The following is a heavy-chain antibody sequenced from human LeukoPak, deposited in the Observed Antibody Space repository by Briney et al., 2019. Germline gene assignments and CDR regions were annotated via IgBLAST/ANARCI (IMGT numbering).Heavy chain of an antibody. V-gene: IGHV1-2*02. CDR2: INPNSGGT. CDR1: GYTFTGYY. D-gene: IGHD1-20*01. CDR3: ARDRLTGTANWFDP. J-gene: IGHJ5*02. Sequence: GASVTVSCKASGYTFTGYYMHWVRQAPGQGLEWMGWINPNSGGTNYAQKFQGRVTMTRDTSISTAYMELSRLRSDDTAVYYCARDRLTGTANWFDPWGQGTLVTVSS.